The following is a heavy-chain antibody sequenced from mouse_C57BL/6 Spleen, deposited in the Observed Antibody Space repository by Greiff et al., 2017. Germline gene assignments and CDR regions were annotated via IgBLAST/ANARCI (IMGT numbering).Heavy chain of an antibody. J-gene: IGHJ4*01. CDR2: IDPETGGT. V-gene: IGHV1-15*01. CDR1: GYTFTDYE. D-gene: IGHD3-2*02. CDR3: TRAEGTAQATTMDY. Sequence: VQLLQSGAELVRPGASVTLSCKASGYTFTDYEMPWVKQTPVHGLEWIGAIDPETGGTAYNQKFKGKAILTADKSSSTTYMELRSLTSEDSAVYYCTRAEGTAQATTMDYWGRGTSDTVSS.